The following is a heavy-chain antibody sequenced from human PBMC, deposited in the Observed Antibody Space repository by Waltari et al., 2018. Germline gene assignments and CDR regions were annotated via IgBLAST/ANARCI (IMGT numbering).Heavy chain of an antibody. V-gene: IGHV1-2*02. CDR2: INPNSGGT. Sequence: QVHLVQSGAEVKKPGASVKVSCKASGYTFTANYMHWLRQAPGQGLEWMGWINPNSGGTNYAQKFQGRVTMTRDTSISTAYMELSRLRSDDTAVYYCAREWLDSHYYMDVWGKGTTVTVSS. J-gene: IGHJ6*03. D-gene: IGHD6-19*01. CDR3: AREWLDSHYYMDV. CDR1: GYTFTANY.